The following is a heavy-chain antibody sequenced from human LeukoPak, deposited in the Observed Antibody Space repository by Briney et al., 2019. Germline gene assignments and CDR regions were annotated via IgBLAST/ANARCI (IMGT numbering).Heavy chain of an antibody. CDR2: ISAYNGNT. J-gene: IGHJ6*02. CDR1: GGTFSSYA. V-gene: IGHV1-18*01. Sequence: ASVKVSCKASGGTFSSYAISWVRQAPGQGLEWMGWISAYNGNTNYAQKLQGRVTMTTDTSTSTAYMELRSLRSDDTAVYYCARDLSLGIAVADYKTNYGMDVWGQGTTVTVSS. D-gene: IGHD6-19*01. CDR3: ARDLSLGIAVADYKTNYGMDV.